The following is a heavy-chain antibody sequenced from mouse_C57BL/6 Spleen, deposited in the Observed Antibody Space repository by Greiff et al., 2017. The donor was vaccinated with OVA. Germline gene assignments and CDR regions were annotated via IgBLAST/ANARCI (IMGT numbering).Heavy chain of an antibody. CDR3: ARGNWYFDV. J-gene: IGHJ1*03. V-gene: IGHV3-6*01. Sequence: VQLVESGPGLVKPSQSLSLTCSVTGYSITSGYYWTWIRQFPGNKLEWMGYISYDGNFNYNPSLKNRISITRDTSKNQFFLKLNSVTTEDTAPYYCARGNWYFDVWGTGTTVTVSS. CDR1: GYSITSGYY. CDR2: ISYDGNF.